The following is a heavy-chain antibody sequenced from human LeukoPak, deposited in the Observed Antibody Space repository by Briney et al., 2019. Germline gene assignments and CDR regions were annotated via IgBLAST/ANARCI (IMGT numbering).Heavy chain of an antibody. Sequence: GGSLRLSCAASGFTFSSYAMHWVRQAPGKGLEYVSAISSNGGSTYYADSVKGRFTISRDNSKNTLYLQMGSLRAEDMAVYYCARGYYGSGSYFDYWGQGTLVTVSS. CDR1: GFTFSSYA. J-gene: IGHJ4*02. V-gene: IGHV3-64*02. CDR2: ISSNGGST. CDR3: ARGYYGSGSYFDY. D-gene: IGHD3-10*01.